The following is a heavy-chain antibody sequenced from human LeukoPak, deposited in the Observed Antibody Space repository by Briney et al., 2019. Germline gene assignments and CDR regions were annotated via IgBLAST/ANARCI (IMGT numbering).Heavy chain of an antibody. Sequence: ASVKVSCKASGYTFSGFYMHWVRQAPGQGLEWMGWMNPNSGDTKYAPKFQGRVTMTRDMPISTAYMEVNRLTSDNTAVYYCARVEATFGFAFDIWGQGTMVTVSS. J-gene: IGHJ3*02. V-gene: IGHV1-2*02. CDR1: GYTFSGFY. CDR3: ARVEATFGFAFDI. CDR2: MNPNSGDT. D-gene: IGHD2/OR15-2a*01.